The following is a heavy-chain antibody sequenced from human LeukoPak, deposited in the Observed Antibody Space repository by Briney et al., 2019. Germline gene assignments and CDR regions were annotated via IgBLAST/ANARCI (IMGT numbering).Heavy chain of an antibody. Sequence: GASLRLSLAASQFTFMRYSMSWVRQPPGKGLQWVSDISGSGGSTYYADSVKSRFTISRANSKTTLYLQMNSLRAEDTAVYYCARKSTAARLDYYWGHGTLVTVSS. V-gene: IGHV3-23*01. CDR3: ARKSTAARLDYY. J-gene: IGHJ4*01. CDR1: QFTFMRYS. CDR2: ISGSGGST. D-gene: IGHD6-13*01.